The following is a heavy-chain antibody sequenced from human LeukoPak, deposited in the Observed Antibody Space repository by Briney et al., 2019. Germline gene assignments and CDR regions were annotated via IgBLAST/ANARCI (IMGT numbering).Heavy chain of an antibody. CDR3: AIGLRFLEWPAG. J-gene: IGHJ4*02. Sequence: ASVKVSCKASGYPFTSYDINWVRQATGQGLEWMGWMNPNSGNTGYAQEFQGRVTMTRNTSISTAYMEQSSLRSEDTAVYYCAIGLRFLEWPAGWGQGTLVTVSS. CDR1: GYPFTSYD. CDR2: MNPNSGNT. D-gene: IGHD3-3*01. V-gene: IGHV1-8*01.